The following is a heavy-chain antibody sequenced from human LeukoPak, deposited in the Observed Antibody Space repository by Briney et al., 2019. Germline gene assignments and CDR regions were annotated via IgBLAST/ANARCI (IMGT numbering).Heavy chain of an antibody. V-gene: IGHV3-23*01. CDR1: GFTFSSYA. J-gene: IGHJ4*02. D-gene: IGHD2-21*01. CDR3: AKENGAAVISHFDY. CDR2: ISGSGGNT. Sequence: GESLKISCAASGFTFSSYAMSWVRQAPGKGLEWVSGISGSGGNTFYADSVKGRFTISRDNSENTLYLQMNSLRAEDTAVYYCAKENGAAVISHFDYWGQGTLVTVSS.